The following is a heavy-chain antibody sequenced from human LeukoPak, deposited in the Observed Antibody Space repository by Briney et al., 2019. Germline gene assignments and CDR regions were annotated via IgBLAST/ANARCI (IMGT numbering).Heavy chain of an antibody. CDR1: GGSFSGYY. V-gene: IGHV4-34*01. CDR3: ARYLRITMVRTLTFDP. Sequence: SETLSLTCAVYGGSFSGYYWSWIRQPPGKGLEWIGEINHSGSTNYNPSLKSRVTISVDTSKNQFSLKLSSVTAADTAVYYCARYLRITMVRTLTFDPWGQGTLVTVSS. D-gene: IGHD3-10*01. CDR2: INHSGST. J-gene: IGHJ5*02.